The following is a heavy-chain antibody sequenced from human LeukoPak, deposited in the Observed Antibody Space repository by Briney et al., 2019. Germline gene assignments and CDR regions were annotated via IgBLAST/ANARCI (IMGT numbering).Heavy chain of an antibody. V-gene: IGHV1-69-2*01. CDR3: ARDPGYSRGMPYYYYYMDV. J-gene: IGHJ6*03. D-gene: IGHD6-19*01. Sequence: ATVKISCKASGYTFTDYYMHWVQQAPGKGLEWMGRVDPEDGETIYAEKFQGRVTITTDESTSTAYMELSSLRSEDTAVYYCARDPGYSRGMPYYYYYMDVWGKGTTVTVSS. CDR2: VDPEDGET. CDR1: GYTFTDYY.